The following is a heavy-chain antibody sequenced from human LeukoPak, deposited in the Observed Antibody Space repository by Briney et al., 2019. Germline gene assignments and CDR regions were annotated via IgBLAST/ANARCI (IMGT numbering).Heavy chain of an antibody. CDR3: ARRDGWSPFDY. CDR1: GGSISSYY. CDR2: IYYSGST. D-gene: IGHD2-15*01. J-gene: IGHJ4*02. V-gene: IGHV4-59*08. Sequence: SETLSLTCTVSGGSISSYYWSWIRQPPGKGLEWIGYIYYSGSTNYNPSLKSRVTISVDTSKNQFSLKLSSVTAADTDVYYCARRDGWSPFDYWGQGTLVTVSS.